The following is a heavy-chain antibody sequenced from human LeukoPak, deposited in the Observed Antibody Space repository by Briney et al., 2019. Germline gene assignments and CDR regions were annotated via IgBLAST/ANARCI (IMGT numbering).Heavy chain of an antibody. CDR3: AREGYYGSGSPPSLYFDY. Sequence: GGSLRLSCAASGFSVSSSYMSWVRQAPGKGLEWVSVLYSGGSTYFADSVKGRFIISRDNSKNTLYPQMNSLRAEDTAVYYCAREGYYGSGSPPSLYFDYWGQGTLVTVSS. D-gene: IGHD3-10*01. CDR1: GFSVSSSY. J-gene: IGHJ4*02. CDR2: LYSGGST. V-gene: IGHV3-53*01.